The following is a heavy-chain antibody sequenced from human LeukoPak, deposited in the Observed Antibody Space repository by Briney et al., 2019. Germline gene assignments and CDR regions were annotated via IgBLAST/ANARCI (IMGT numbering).Heavy chain of an antibody. J-gene: IGHJ6*02. Sequence: GGSLRLSCAASGFTFSNAWMSWVRQAPGKGLEWVGRIKSKTDGGTTDYAAPVKGRFTISRDDSQNTLYLQMNSLKTEDTAVYYCTTDPDSSVVAAIRPYYYYYGMDVWGQGTTVTVSS. V-gene: IGHV3-15*01. CDR1: GFTFSNAW. CDR3: TTDPDSSVVAAIRPYYYYYGMDV. CDR2: IKSKTDGGTT. D-gene: IGHD2-15*01.